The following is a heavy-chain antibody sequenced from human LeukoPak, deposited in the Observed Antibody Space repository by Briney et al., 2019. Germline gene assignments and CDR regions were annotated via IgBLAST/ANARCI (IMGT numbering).Heavy chain of an antibody. Sequence: NPSETLSLTCAVYGGSFSGYYWSWIRQPPGKGLEWIGEINHSGSTNYNPSLKSRVTISVDTSKNQFSLKLSSVTAADTAVYYCARGPPQLWRDFDYWGQGTLVTVSS. V-gene: IGHV4-34*01. CDR3: ARGPPQLWRDFDY. J-gene: IGHJ4*02. D-gene: IGHD5-18*01. CDR2: INHSGST. CDR1: GGSFSGYY.